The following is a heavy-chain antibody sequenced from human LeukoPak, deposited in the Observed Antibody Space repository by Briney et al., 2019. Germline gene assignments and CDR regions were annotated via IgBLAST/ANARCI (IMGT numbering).Heavy chain of an antibody. CDR2: INHSGST. CDR3: ARSGGYYYRKFTY. CDR1: GGSFSGYY. D-gene: IGHD3-22*01. V-gene: IGHV4-34*01. Sequence: SETVSLTCAVYGGSFSGYYWSWIRQPPGKGLEWIGEINHSGSTNYNPSLKSRVTISVDTSKNQFSLKLSSVTAADTAVYYCARSGGYYYRKFTYWGQGTLGTVSS. J-gene: IGHJ4*02.